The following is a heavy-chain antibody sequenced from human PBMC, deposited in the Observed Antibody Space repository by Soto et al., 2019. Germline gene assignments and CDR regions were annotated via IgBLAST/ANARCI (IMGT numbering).Heavy chain of an antibody. J-gene: IGHJ5*02. CDR1: GGSVSSGSYY. CDR3: AREISYLIYYYDSSGYDWFDP. CDR2: IYYSGST. D-gene: IGHD3-22*01. Sequence: SETLSLTCTVSGGSVSSGSYYWSWIRQPPGKGLEWIGYIYYSGSTNYNPSLKSRVTISVDTSKNQFSLKLSSVTAADTAVYYCAREISYLIYYYDSSGYDWFDPWGQGTLVTVSS. V-gene: IGHV4-61*01.